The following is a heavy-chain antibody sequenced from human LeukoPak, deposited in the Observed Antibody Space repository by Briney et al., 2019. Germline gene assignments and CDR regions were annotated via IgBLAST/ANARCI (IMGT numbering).Heavy chain of an antibody. D-gene: IGHD3-3*01. CDR3: ARAHRGDDFWSGLAHYYYYGMDV. V-gene: IGHV4-59*01. Sequence: PSETLSLTCTVSGGSISSYYWSWIRQPPGKGLEWIGYFYYSGSTNYNPSLKSRVTISVDTSKNQFSLKLSSVTAADTAVYYCARAHRGDDFWSGLAHYYYYGMDVWGQGTTVTVSS. CDR1: GGSISSYY. CDR2: FYYSGST. J-gene: IGHJ6*02.